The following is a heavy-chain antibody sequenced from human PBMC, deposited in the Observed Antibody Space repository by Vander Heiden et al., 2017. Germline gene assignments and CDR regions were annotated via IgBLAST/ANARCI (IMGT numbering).Heavy chain of an antibody. CDR2: IRSSGSTI. CDR3: ARESAPGPLDY. CDR1: GSTCRDYY. V-gene: IGHV3-11*01. J-gene: IGHJ4*02. Sequence: QVQLVASGGGLVKPGGSLRLSCAASGSTCRDYYMSWIRQTPGKGLEWVSYIRSSGSTIHYADPLKGRFTISRDNAKNSLYPQMNSLRAEDTAVYYCARESAPGPLDYWGQGTLVTVSS.